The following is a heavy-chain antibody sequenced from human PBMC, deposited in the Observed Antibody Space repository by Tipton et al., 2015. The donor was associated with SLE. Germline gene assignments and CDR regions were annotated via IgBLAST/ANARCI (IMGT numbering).Heavy chain of an antibody. V-gene: IGHV4-34*01. CDR2: NYHSGST. Sequence: LRLSCAASGFTVSSNYMSWVRQAPGKGLERVGENYHSGSTNYNPSLKSRVPISVDTSKNQFSLKLTFVTAADTAVYYCARGYGDTGNWGQGNLVTVSS. D-gene: IGHD4-17*01. J-gene: IGHJ4*02. CDR1: GFTVSSNY. CDR3: ARGYGDTGN.